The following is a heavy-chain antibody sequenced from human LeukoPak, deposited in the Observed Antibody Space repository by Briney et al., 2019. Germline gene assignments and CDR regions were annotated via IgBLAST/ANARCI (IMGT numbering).Heavy chain of an antibody. CDR1: GFTFSSYS. J-gene: IGHJ3*02. V-gene: IGHV3-21*01. Sequence: PGGSLRLSCAASGFTFSSYSMNWVRQAPGKGLEWVSSISSSSSYTYYADSVKGRFTISRDNAKNSLYLQMNSLRAEDTAVYYCARDRAGGFWEMATIVQAFDIWGQGTMVTVSS. D-gene: IGHD5-24*01. CDR2: ISSSSSYT. CDR3: ARDRAGGFWEMATIVQAFDI.